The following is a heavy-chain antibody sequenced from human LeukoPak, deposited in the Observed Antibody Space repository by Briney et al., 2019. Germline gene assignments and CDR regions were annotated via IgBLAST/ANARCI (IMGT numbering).Heavy chain of an antibody. Sequence: GGSLRLSCAASRFTFSIYAMSWVRQAPGKGLEWVSGISGSGGDTYYADSVKGRFTISRDNSKNRVYLHMNSLRAEDTAVYYCAKESTVTPGNVNWFDPWGQGTLVTVSS. CDR2: ISGSGGDT. D-gene: IGHD4-17*01. J-gene: IGHJ5*02. V-gene: IGHV3-23*01. CDR3: AKESTVTPGNVNWFDP. CDR1: RFTFSIYA.